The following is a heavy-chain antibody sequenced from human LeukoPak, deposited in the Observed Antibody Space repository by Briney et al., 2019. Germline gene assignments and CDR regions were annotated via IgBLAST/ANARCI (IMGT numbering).Heavy chain of an antibody. CDR3: ARGEQWLRPYDY. J-gene: IGHJ4*02. V-gene: IGHV1-69*02. D-gene: IGHD5-12*01. CDR1: GGTFSSYT. CDR2: IIPILGIA. Sequence: SVRVSCKASGGTFSSYTISWVRQAPGQGLEWMGRIIPILGIANYAQKFQGRVTITADKSTSTAYMELSSLRSEDTAVYYCARGEQWLRPYDYWGQGTLVTVSS.